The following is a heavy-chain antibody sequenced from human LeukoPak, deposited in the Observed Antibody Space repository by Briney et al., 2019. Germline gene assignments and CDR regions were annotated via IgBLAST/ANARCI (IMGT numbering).Heavy chain of an antibody. CDR1: GGTFSSYA. Sequence: SVKVSCKASGGTFSSYAISWVRQAPGQGLEWTGGIIPIFGTANYAQKFQGRVTITADESTSTAYMELSSLRSEDTAVYYCARESSSWKLNWFDPWGQGTLVTVSS. CDR2: IIPIFGTA. J-gene: IGHJ5*02. V-gene: IGHV1-69*13. CDR3: ARESSSWKLNWFDP. D-gene: IGHD6-13*01.